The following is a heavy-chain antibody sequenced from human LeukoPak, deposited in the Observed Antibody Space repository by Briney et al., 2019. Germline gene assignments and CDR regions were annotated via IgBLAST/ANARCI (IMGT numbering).Heavy chain of an antibody. CDR1: GGSFSGYY. J-gene: IGHJ1*01. Sequence: SETLSLTCAVYGGSFSGYYWSWIRQPPGKGLEWIGEINHSGSTNYNPSLKSRVTISVDTSKNQFSLKLSSVTAADTAVYYCARGRWSGDSKWHFQHWGQGTLVTVSS. V-gene: IGHV4-34*01. D-gene: IGHD2-21*02. CDR3: ARGRWSGDSKWHFQH. CDR2: INHSGST.